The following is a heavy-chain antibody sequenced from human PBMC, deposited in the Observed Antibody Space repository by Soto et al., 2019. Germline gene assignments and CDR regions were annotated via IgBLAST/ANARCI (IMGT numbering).Heavy chain of an antibody. CDR1: GFTFSNAW. D-gene: IGHD3-22*01. CDR3: TTDYYYDSRGYYLDAFDI. CDR2: IKSKTDGGTT. J-gene: IGHJ3*02. Sequence: PGGSLRLSCAASGFTFSNAWMSWVRQAPGKGLEWVGRIKSKTDGGTTDYAAPVKGRFTISRDDSKNTLYLQMNSLKTEDTAVYYCTTDYYYDSRGYYLDAFDIWGQGTMVTVSS. V-gene: IGHV3-15*01.